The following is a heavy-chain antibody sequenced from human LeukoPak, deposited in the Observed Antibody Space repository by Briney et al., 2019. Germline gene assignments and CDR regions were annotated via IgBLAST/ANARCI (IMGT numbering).Heavy chain of an antibody. Sequence: SETLSLTCTVSGGSISSYYWSWIRQPAGKGLEWIGRIYTSGSTNYNPSLKSRVTMSVDTSKSQFSLKLSSVTAADTAVYYCARTKYYYDSSGYYRAAFDYWGQGTLVTVSS. D-gene: IGHD3-22*01. CDR2: IYTSGST. J-gene: IGHJ4*02. CDR1: GGSISSYY. V-gene: IGHV4-4*07. CDR3: ARTKYYYDSSGYYRAAFDY.